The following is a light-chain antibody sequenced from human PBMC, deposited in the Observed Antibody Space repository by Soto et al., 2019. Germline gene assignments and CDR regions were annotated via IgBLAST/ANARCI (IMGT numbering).Light chain of an antibody. CDR1: QSISSTY. CDR3: QQYNEWPQT. CDR2: GAS. V-gene: IGKV3D-15*01. J-gene: IGKJ1*01. Sequence: EIVLTQSPGTLSLSPGEMATLSCMASQSISSTYLAWYQQKPGQAPRLLIYGASNRATGIPARFSGSGSGTEFTLTISSLQSEDFAVYYCQQYNEWPQTFGQGTKVDIK.